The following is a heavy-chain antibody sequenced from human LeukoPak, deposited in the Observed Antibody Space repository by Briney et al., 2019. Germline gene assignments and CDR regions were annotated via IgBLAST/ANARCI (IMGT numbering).Heavy chain of an antibody. Sequence: ASVKVSCKASGYTFTNNGIHWVRQAPGQGLEWMGWTSAFDGYTNYAQNLQGRVTMTTDTSTSTAYMELRSLRSDDTAIYYCARGSTKVTSVIHMDVWGKGTTVTVSS. CDR3: ARGSTKVTSVIHMDV. D-gene: IGHD4-11*01. J-gene: IGHJ6*03. CDR2: TSAFDGYT. V-gene: IGHV1-18*01. CDR1: GYTFTNNG.